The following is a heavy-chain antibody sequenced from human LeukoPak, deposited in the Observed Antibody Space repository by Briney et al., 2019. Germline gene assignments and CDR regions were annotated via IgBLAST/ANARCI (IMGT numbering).Heavy chain of an antibody. V-gene: IGHV4-59*08. D-gene: IGHD3-16*02. CDR2: IYYSGST. J-gene: IGHJ4*02. CDR1: GGSISSYY. Sequence: SETLSLTCTVSGGSISSYYWSWIRQPPGKGLEWIGYIYYSGSTNYNPSLKSRVTISVDTSKNQFSLKLSSVTAADTAVYYCARSPHGGYDYVWGSYRPDRYFDYWGQGTLVTVSS. CDR3: ARSPHGGYDYVWGSYRPDRYFDY.